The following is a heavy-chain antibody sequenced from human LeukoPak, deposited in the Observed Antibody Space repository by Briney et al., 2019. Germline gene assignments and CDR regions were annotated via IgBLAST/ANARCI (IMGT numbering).Heavy chain of an antibody. J-gene: IGHJ3*02. D-gene: IGHD2-15*01. CDR1: GYTFTSYG. CDR2: ITAYNGNT. CDR3: ARGFYCSGGGCYAGALDI. Sequence: ASVKVSCKASGYTFTSYGISWVRQAPGQGLEWVGWITAYNGNTKYAQKLQGRVTMTTDTSTSTAYMELRSLRSDDTAVYYCARGFYCSGGGCYAGALDIWGQGTMVTVSS. V-gene: IGHV1-18*01.